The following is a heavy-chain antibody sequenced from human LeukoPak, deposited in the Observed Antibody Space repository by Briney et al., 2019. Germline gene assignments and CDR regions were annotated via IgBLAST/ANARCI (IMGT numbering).Heavy chain of an antibody. J-gene: IGHJ4*02. CDR1: GGSISSYY. D-gene: IGHD3-16*02. CDR2: IYTSGST. Sequence: PSETLSLTCTVSGGSISSYYWSWIRQPAGKGLEWIGRIYTSGSTNYNPSLKSRVTISVDTSKNQFSLKLSSVTAADTAVYYCARVRPDYDYVWGSYRLRGYFDYWGQGTLVTVSS. V-gene: IGHV4-4*07. CDR3: ARVRPDYDYVWGSYRLRGYFDY.